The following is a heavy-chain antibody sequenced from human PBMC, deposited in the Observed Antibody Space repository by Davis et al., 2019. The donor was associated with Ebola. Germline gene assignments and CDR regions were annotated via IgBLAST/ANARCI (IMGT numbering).Heavy chain of an antibody. J-gene: IGHJ3*02. V-gene: IGHV5-51*01. CDR2: IYPGDSDT. D-gene: IGHD5-24*01. CDR1: GNSFTSHW. Sequence: GESLKISCKDSGNSFTSHWIGWVRQMPGKGLEWMGIIYPGDSDTGYSPSFQGQVTISADKSISTAYLQWSSLKASDTAMYYCARLVRNGYNYIFSAFDMWGQGAMVTVSS. CDR3: ARLVRNGYNYIFSAFDM.